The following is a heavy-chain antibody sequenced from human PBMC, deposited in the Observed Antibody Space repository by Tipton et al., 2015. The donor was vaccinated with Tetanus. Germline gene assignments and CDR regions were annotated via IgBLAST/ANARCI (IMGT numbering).Heavy chain of an antibody. CDR3: AGLPLGGGYSAHHYCLH. CDR2: VYYTGNT. J-gene: IGHJ4*02. D-gene: IGHD4-23*01. V-gene: IGHV4-59*01. CDR1: GGSISSFH. Sequence: TLSLTCTVSGGSISSFHWSWIRQAPGKGLEWIGNVYYTGNTNYNPSLKSRVTISTDPTRKQFSLNLRSVTTADAAVYYCAGLPLGGGYSAHHYCLHWGPGTLVTVSS.